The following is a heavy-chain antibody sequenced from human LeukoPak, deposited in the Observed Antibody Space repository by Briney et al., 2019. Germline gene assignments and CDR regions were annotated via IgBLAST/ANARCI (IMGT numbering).Heavy chain of an antibody. Sequence: SETLSLTCAVYGGSFSGYYWSWIRQPPGKGLEWIGEINHSGSTNYNPSLKSRVTISVDTSKNQFSLTLSSVTAADTAVYYCARAAVAATSHSARRYYDYCIYVYGKGTTVTVSS. V-gene: IGHV4-34*01. CDR2: INHSGST. CDR1: GGSFSGYY. CDR3: ARAAVAATSHSARRYYDYCIYV. D-gene: IGHD6-25*01. J-gene: IGHJ6*04.